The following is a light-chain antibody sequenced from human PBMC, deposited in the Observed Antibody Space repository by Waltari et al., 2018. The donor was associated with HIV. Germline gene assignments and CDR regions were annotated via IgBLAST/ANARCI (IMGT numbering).Light chain of an antibody. Sequence: DTQMTQSPDTLSASVGARVTIVCRANESLSSWLAWYQQRPGMRPKLLIYKASVLERGVSARFSCSGSGTNFALTISDLQADDVATYFCQQYNSYPLTFGGGTKVEI. V-gene: IGKV1-5*03. J-gene: IGKJ4*01. CDR2: KAS. CDR3: QQYNSYPLT. CDR1: ESLSSW.